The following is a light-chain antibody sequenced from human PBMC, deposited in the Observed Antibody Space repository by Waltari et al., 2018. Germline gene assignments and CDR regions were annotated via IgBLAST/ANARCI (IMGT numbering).Light chain of an antibody. CDR1: QGISSW. Sequence: DIQMTQSPSSVSASVGDRVTITCRASQGISSWLARYQQKPGKAPKLLIYAASSLQSGVPSRFSGSGSGTDFTLTISSLHPEDFATYYCQQANSFLGTFGQGTKVEIK. CDR3: QQANSFLGT. J-gene: IGKJ1*01. CDR2: AAS. V-gene: IGKV1-12*01.